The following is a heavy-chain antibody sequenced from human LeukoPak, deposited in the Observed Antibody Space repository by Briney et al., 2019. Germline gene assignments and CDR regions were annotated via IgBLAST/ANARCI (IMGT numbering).Heavy chain of an antibody. J-gene: IGHJ4*02. CDR2: ISYDGSNK. V-gene: IGHV3-30-3*01. D-gene: IGHD6-19*01. Sequence: PGGSLRLSCAASGFTFSSYAMHWVRQAPGKGLEWVAVISYDGSNKYYADSVKGRFTISRDNSKNTLYLQMSSLRAEDTAVYYCARDSTQWLVPQYYFDYWGQGTLVTVSS. CDR1: GFTFSSYA. CDR3: ARDSTQWLVPQYYFDY.